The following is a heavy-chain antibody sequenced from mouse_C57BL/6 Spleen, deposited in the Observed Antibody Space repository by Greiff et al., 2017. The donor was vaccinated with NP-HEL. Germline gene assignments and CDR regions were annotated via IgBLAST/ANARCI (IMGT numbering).Heavy chain of an antibody. Sequence: QVQLQQPGAELVRPGTSVKLSCTASGYTFTSYWMHWVTQRPGQGLEWIGVIDPSDSYTNYNQKFKGQATLTVDTSSRTAYIQLSSLTSEDSAVYYCARRDGAVYYFDYWGQGTTLTVSS. D-gene: IGHD1-1*02. V-gene: IGHV1-59*01. J-gene: IGHJ2*01. CDR3: ARRDGAVYYFDY. CDR2: IDPSDSYT. CDR1: GYTFTSYW.